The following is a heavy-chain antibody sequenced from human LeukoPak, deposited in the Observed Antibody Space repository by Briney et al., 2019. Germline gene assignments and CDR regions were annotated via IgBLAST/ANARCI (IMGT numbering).Heavy chain of an antibody. V-gene: IGHV4-38-2*02. CDR3: ARQVGANWFDP. Sequence: SETLSLTCIVSGYSISSGYYWGWIRQPPGKGLEWIGSIYHSGSTYYNPSLKSRVTISVDTSKNQFSLKLSSVTAADTAVYYCARQVGANWFDPWGQGTLVTVSS. CDR1: GYSISSGYY. D-gene: IGHD1-26*01. CDR2: IYHSGST. J-gene: IGHJ5*02.